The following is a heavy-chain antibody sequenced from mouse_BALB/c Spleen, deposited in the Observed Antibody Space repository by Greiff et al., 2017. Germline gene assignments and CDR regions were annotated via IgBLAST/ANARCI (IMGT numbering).Heavy chain of an antibody. V-gene: IGHV7-3*02. D-gene: IGHD1-1*01. J-gene: IGHJ3*01. CDR2: IRNKANGYTT. CDR3: ARDNYGSSGAFAY. CDR1: GFTFTDYY. Sequence: EVHLVESGGGLVQPGGSLRLSCATSGFTFTDYYMSWVRQPPGKALEWLGFIRNKANGYTTEYSASVKGRFTISRDNSQSILYLQMNTLRAEDSATYYCARDNYGSSGAFAYWGQGTLVTVSA.